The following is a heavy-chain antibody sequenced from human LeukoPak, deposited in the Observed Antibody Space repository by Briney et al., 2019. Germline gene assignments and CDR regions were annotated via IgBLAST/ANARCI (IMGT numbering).Heavy chain of an antibody. CDR1: GFTFSSYG. Sequence: GRSLRLSCAASGFTFSSYGMHWVRQAPGKGLEWVAVISYDGSNKYYADSVKGRFTISRDNSNNTLYLQMNSLRAEDTAVYYCAKDGSPMGYCSSTSCYAGAYYFDYWGQGTLVTVSS. CDR2: ISYDGSNK. D-gene: IGHD2-2*01. CDR3: AKDGSPMGYCSSTSCYAGAYYFDY. J-gene: IGHJ4*02. V-gene: IGHV3-30*18.